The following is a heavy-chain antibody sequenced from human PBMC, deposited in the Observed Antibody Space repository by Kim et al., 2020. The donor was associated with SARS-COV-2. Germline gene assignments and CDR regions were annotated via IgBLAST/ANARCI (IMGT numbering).Heavy chain of an antibody. J-gene: IGHJ4*02. V-gene: IGHV4-39*07. CDR3: ARDLGADYFDY. D-gene: IGHD1-26*01. CDR2: SH. Sequence: SHYNKPSLKSRVTKSVDTSKNQFSLKLSAVTAADAAVYYCARDLGADYFDYWGQGTLVTVSS.